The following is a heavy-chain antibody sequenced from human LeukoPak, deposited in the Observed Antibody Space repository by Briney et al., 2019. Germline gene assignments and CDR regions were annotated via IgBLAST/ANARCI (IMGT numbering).Heavy chain of an antibody. Sequence: SQTLSLTCTVSGGSISSGDYYWSWIRQPPGKGLQWIGHIYYSGSTYYNPSLKSWITISLDTSKNQFSLRLSSVTAADTAVYYCARVPGESSGYPYFDYWGQGTLVTVSS. CDR2: IYYSGST. V-gene: IGHV4-30-4*08. J-gene: IGHJ4*02. D-gene: IGHD3-22*01. CDR1: GGSISSGDYY. CDR3: ARVPGESSGYPYFDY.